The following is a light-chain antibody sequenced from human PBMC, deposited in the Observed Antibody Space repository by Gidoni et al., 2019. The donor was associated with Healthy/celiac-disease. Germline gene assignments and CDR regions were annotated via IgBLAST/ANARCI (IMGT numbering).Light chain of an antibody. V-gene: IGKV1-39*01. CDR3: QQSYSTPRT. CDR1: QSISTY. Sequence: DIQMTQSPSSLSASVGDRVTITCRASQSISTYLNWYQQKPGKAPKLLIYAASSLQSGVPSRFRGSGSGTDFTLTISRLQPEDFATYYCQQSYSTPRTFXGXTKVEIK. J-gene: IGKJ4*01. CDR2: AAS.